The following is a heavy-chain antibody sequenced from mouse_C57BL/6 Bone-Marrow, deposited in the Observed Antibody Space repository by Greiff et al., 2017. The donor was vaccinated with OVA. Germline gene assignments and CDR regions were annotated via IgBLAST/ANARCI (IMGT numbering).Heavy chain of an antibody. CDR3: ARRELIGYFDY. V-gene: IGHV1-42*01. Sequence: VQLKQSGPELVKPGASVKISCKASGYSFTGYYMNWVKQSPEKSLEWIGEINPSTGGTTYNQKFKAKATLTVDKSSSTAYMQLKSLTSEDSAVYYCARRELIGYFDYWGQGTTLTVSS. CDR1: GYSFTGYY. CDR2: INPSTGGT. J-gene: IGHJ2*01. D-gene: IGHD1-1*01.